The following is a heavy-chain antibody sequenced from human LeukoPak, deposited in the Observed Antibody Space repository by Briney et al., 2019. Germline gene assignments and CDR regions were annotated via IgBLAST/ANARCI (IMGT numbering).Heavy chain of an antibody. D-gene: IGHD6-19*01. V-gene: IGHV3-21*01. Sequence: GGSLRLSCAASGFTFSSYWMSWVRQAPGKGLEWVSSISSSSSYIYYADSVKGRFTISRDNAKNSLYLQMNSLRAEDTAVYYCARHTSSALTFDYWGQGTLVTVSS. CDR2: ISSSSSYI. CDR1: GFTFSSYW. CDR3: ARHTSSALTFDY. J-gene: IGHJ4*02.